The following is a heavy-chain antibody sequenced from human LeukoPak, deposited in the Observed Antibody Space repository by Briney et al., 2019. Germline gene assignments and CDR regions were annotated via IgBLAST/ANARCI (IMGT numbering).Heavy chain of an antibody. CDR1: GGSFSGYY. J-gene: IGHJ3*02. CDR3: ASRKGIVVVPAATLPAFDI. D-gene: IGHD2-2*01. V-gene: IGHV4-34*01. Sequence: SETLSLTCAVYGGSFSGYYWSWIRQPPGKGLEWIGEINHSGSTNYNPSLKSRVTLSVDTSKNQFSLKLSSVTAADTAVYYCASRKGIVVVPAATLPAFDIWGQGTMVTVSS. CDR2: INHSGST.